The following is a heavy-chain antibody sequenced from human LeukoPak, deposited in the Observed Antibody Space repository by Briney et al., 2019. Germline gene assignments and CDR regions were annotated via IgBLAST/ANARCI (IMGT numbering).Heavy chain of an antibody. CDR1: GFTVSSNY. V-gene: IGHV3-53*05. CDR3: AKGFRPYGSGTYYIFDY. Sequence: GGSLRLSCAASGFTVSSNYMSWVRQAPGKGLEWVSVIYSGGSTYYADSVKGRFTISRDNSKNSLYLQMNSLRTEDTALYYCAKGFRPYGSGTYYIFDYWGQGTLVTVSS. CDR2: IYSGGST. D-gene: IGHD3-10*01. J-gene: IGHJ4*02.